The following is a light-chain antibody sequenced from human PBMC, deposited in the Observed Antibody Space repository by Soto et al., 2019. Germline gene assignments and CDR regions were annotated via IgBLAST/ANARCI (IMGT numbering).Light chain of an antibody. J-gene: IGKJ2*01. Sequence: DIQMTQSPSTLSASVGDRVTITCRASQSISRWLAWYHQKPGKAPKLLIYKASSLESGVPSRFSGSGSGTEFTLTSSSLQPDDFATYYCQQYNSYSPYTFGQGTKLEIK. CDR1: QSISRW. CDR3: QQYNSYSPYT. V-gene: IGKV1-5*03. CDR2: KAS.